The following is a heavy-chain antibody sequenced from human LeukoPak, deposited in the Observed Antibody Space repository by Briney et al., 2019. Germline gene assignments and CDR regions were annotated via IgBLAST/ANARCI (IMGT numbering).Heavy chain of an antibody. D-gene: IGHD3-3*01. CDR3: ARATYYDFWSGYTLPQSEGAYYYYYYMDV. J-gene: IGHJ6*03. Sequence: SDTLSLTCTVSGLPISRYYWSWLRQPPGKGLEGSGYIYYSGSTNHNPSLKTRLPISVDTSKNQFSLKLSSVPAADTAVYYCARATYYDFWSGYTLPQSEGAYYYYYYMDVWGKGTTVTVSS. V-gene: IGHV4-59*07. CDR2: IYYSGST. CDR1: GLPISRYY.